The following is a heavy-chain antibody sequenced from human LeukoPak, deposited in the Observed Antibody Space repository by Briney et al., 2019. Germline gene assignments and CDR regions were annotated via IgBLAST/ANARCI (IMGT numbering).Heavy chain of an antibody. CDR1: GFTFSSYG. CDR2: IRYDGSNK. V-gene: IGHV3-30*02. D-gene: IGHD3-10*01. Sequence: GGSLRLSCAASGFTFSSYGMHWVRRAPGKGLEWVAFIRYDGSNKYYADSVKGRFTISRDNSKNTLYLQMNSLRAEDTAVYYCAKDQITMVRGVIDYWGQGTLVTVSS. J-gene: IGHJ4*02. CDR3: AKDQITMVRGVIDY.